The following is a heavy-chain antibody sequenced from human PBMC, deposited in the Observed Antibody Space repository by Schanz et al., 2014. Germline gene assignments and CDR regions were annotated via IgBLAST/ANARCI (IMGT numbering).Heavy chain of an antibody. Sequence: EVQLLESGGGLVQPGGSLRLSCAASGFTFSAYAMTWVRQIPGKGLEWVSFIYIGGNTYYADSVKGRFTISRDNSKNTVYIQMNSLRAEDTAVYYCVRVSFADPRLYRGMDRDIDYWGQGTLVTDSS. CDR2: IYIGGNT. CDR1: GFTFSAYA. CDR3: VRVSFADPRLYRGMDRDIDY. D-gene: IGHD5-18*01. V-gene: IGHV3-66*01. J-gene: IGHJ4*02.